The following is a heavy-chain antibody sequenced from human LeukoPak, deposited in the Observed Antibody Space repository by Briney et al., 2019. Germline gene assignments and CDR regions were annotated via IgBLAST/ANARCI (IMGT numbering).Heavy chain of an antibody. CDR1: GYTFTSYG. CDR2: ISAYNGNT. D-gene: IGHD2-21*02. Sequence: ASVKVSCKASGYTFTSYGISWVRRAPGQGLEWVGWISAYNGNTNYAQKLQGRVTMTTDTSTSTAYMELRSLRSDDTAVYYCAKRGLGDREAFDIWGQGTMVTVSS. CDR3: AKRGLGDREAFDI. J-gene: IGHJ3*02. V-gene: IGHV1-18*01.